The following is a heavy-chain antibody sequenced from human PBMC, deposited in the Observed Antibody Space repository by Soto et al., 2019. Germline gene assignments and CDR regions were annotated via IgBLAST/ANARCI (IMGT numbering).Heavy chain of an antibody. CDR1: GSSISSSSYY. D-gene: IGHD6-19*01. J-gene: IGHJ4*02. CDR3: ARSDQWLVDY. CDR2: IYYSGST. V-gene: IGHV4-39*01. Sequence: SETLSLTCTVSGSSISSSSYYWGWIRQPPGKGLEWIGSIYYSGSTYYNPSLKSRVTISVDTSKNQFSLKLSSVTAADTAVYYCARSDQWLVDYWGQGTLVTVSS.